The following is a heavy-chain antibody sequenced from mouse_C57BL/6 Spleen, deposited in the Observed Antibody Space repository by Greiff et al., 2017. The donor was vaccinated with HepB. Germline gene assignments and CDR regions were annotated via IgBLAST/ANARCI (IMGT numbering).Heavy chain of an antibody. V-gene: IGHV5-17*01. Sequence: DVKLVDSGGGLVKPGGSLKLSCAASGFTFSDYGMHWVRQAPEKGLEWVAYISSGSSTIYYADTVKGRFTISRDNAKNTLFLQMTSLRSEDTAMYYCAKGHYYGSSYAYFDYWGQGTTLTVSS. D-gene: IGHD1-1*01. CDR3: AKGHYYGSSYAYFDY. CDR1: GFTFSDYG. J-gene: IGHJ2*01. CDR2: ISSGSSTI.